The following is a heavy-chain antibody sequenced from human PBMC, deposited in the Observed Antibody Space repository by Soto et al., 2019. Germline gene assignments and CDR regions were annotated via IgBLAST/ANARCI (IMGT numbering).Heavy chain of an antibody. D-gene: IGHD1-1*01. Sequence: EVQLLESGGGLVQPGESLRLSCAASGFTFSNYVMNWVRQAPGAGLEWVSGISGRGSPAYYAYSVPGRFTVARANSKNTLYLQVSSLRAEDTAVYVCAKSLETFYYGLDVWGQGTTVTVS. CDR2: ISGRGSPA. V-gene: IGHV3-23*01. J-gene: IGHJ6*02. CDR1: GFTFSNYV. CDR3: AKSLETFYYGLDV.